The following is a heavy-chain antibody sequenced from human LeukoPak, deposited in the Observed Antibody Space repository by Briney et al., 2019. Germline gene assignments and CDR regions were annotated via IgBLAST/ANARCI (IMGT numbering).Heavy chain of an antibody. CDR1: GGSISSYY. V-gene: IGHV4-59*01. Sequence: SETLSLTCTVSGGSISSYYWSWIRQPPGKGLEWIGSIHYSGSTNYNPSLKSRVTISVATSKNQFSLKLSSVTAADTAVYYCAKGGSTNFYYGDVWGQGTTVTVSS. D-gene: IGHD2/OR15-2a*01. J-gene: IGHJ6*02. CDR2: IHYSGST. CDR3: AKGGSTNFYYGDV.